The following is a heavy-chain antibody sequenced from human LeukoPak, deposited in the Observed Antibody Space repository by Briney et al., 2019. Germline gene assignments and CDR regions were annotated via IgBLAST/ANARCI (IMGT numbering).Heavy chain of an antibody. Sequence: GGSLRLSCAASGFIYSNYGMNWVRQAPGKGLEWVSYISGSGTYIDYADSVKGRFTISRDNAKNSLYLQMNSLRAEDTAVYYCARGHSSDYYPKYWGQGTLVTVSS. J-gene: IGHJ4*02. V-gene: IGHV3-21*05. CDR1: GFIYSNYG. CDR2: ISGSGTYI. CDR3: ARGHSSDYYPKY. D-gene: IGHD3-22*01.